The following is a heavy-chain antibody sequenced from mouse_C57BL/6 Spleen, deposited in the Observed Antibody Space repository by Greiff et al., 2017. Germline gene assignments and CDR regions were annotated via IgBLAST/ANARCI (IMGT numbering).Heavy chain of an antibody. CDR3: TRSGDYAPDY. D-gene: IGHD2-4*01. CDR2: IDPETGGT. Sequence: QVHVKQSGAELVRPGASVTLSCKASGYTFTDYEMHWVKQTPVHGLEWIGAIDPETGGTAYNQKFKGKAILTADKSSSTAYMELRSLTSEDSAVYYCTRSGDYAPDYWGQGTTLTVSS. J-gene: IGHJ2*01. CDR1: GYTFTDYE. V-gene: IGHV1-15*01.